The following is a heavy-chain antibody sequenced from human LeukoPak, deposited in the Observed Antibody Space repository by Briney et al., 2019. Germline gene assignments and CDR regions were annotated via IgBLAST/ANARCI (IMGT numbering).Heavy chain of an antibody. CDR3: VFIAVAGTRDY. V-gene: IGHV3-7*01. CDR1: GFPFSSYW. CDR2: IKQDGSEK. D-gene: IGHD6-19*01. J-gene: IGHJ4*02. Sequence: GWSLLLSCAASGFPFSSYWMSWVRPAPGKVLEGVANIKQDGSEKYDVDSVKGRFTISRDNATNSLYLQMNSLRVEDTAVYYCVFIAVAGTRDYWGQGTLVTVSS.